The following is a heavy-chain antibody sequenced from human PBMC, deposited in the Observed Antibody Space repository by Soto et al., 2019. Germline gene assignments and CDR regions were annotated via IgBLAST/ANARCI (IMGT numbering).Heavy chain of an antibody. J-gene: IGHJ4*02. CDR3: ARAASALL. Sequence: ASVKVSCKASGYTFMNYHMHWVRQAPGRGLEWLGKINPIGGATTYAQKFQGRLTMTRDTSTSTVYMELTSPTSEDSAVYFCARAASALLWGPGTQVTVSS. CDR1: GYTFMNYH. V-gene: IGHV1-46*01. CDR2: INPIGGAT. D-gene: IGHD6-13*01.